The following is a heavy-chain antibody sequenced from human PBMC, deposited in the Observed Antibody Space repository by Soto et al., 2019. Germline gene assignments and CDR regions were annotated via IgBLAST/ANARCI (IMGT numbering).Heavy chain of an antibody. J-gene: IGHJ6*02. V-gene: IGHV1-46*02. CDR2: INPSDGST. CDR1: GYTFNRYQ. CDR3: ARHLGMDV. Sequence: ASVKVSCKASGYTFNRYQMHWVRQAPGEGLEWVGTINPSDGSTSYAQKLQGRVTMTRDTSTSTVYMELNSLRSEDTAVYYCARHLGMDVWGQGTTVTVSS.